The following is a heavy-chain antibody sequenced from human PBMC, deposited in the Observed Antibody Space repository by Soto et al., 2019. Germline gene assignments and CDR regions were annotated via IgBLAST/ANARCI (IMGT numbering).Heavy chain of an antibody. D-gene: IGHD5-12*01. V-gene: IGHV1-69*12. CDR2: IIPIFGTA. Sequence: QVQLVQSGAEVKKPGSSVKVSCKASGGTFSSYAISWVQQAPGQGLEWMGGIIPIFGTANYAQKFQGRVTITADESTSTAYMELSSLRSEDTAVYYCARAAFDGYNYYFDYWGQGTLVTVSS. CDR3: ARAAFDGYNYYFDY. CDR1: GGTFSSYA. J-gene: IGHJ4*02.